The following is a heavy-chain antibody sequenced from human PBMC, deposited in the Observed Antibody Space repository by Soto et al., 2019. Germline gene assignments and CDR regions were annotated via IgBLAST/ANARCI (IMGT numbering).Heavy chain of an antibody. CDR3: ARVGRSVTTATYFDY. V-gene: IGHV4-34*01. D-gene: IGHD4-17*01. J-gene: IGHJ4*02. Sequence: QVQLQQWGAGLLKPSETLSLTCAVYGGSFSGYYWSWIRQPPGKGLEWIGEINHSGSTNYNPSLKSRLTISVDTSKNQFSLKLSSVTAADTAVYYCARVGRSVTTATYFDYWGQGTLVTVSS. CDR1: GGSFSGYY. CDR2: INHSGST.